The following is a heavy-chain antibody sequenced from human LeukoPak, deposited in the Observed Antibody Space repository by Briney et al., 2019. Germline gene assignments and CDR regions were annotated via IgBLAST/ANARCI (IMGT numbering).Heavy chain of an antibody. D-gene: IGHD4/OR15-4a*01. Sequence: GGSLRLSCTVSGFTVSSNSMSWVRQAPGKGLEWVSFSDSVKGRFTISRGNSKNTLYLQMNSLRAEDTAVYYCARRAGAYSHPYDYWGQGTLVTVSS. J-gene: IGHJ4*02. V-gene: IGHV3-53*01. CDR1: GFTVSSNS. CDR3: ARRAGAYSHPYDY.